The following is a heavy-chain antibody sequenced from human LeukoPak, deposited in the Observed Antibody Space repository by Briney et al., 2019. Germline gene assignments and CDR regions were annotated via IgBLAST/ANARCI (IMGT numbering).Heavy chain of an antibody. D-gene: IGHD3-10*01. CDR3: ARGVYYYGSGRFDP. Sequence: SQTLSLTCTVSGGTISSGDYYWSWIRQPPGKGLEWIGYIYYSGSTYYNPSLRSRVTISVDTSKNQFSLKLSSVTAADTAVYYCARGVYYYGSGRFDPWGQGTLVTVSS. V-gene: IGHV4-30-4*01. J-gene: IGHJ5*02. CDR2: IYYSGST. CDR1: GGTISSGDYY.